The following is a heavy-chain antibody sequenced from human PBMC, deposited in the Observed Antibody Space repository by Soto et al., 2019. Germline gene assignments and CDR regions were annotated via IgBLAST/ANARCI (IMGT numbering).Heavy chain of an antibody. V-gene: IGHV4-31*03. CDR3: ARVSEGAAAGTDY. Sequence: SETLSLTCTVSGGSISSGGYYWSWIRQHPGKGLEWIGYIYYSGSTYYNPSLKSRVTISVDTSKNQFALKLSSVTAADTAVYYCARVSEGAAAGTDYWGQGTLVTGSS. CDR1: GGSISSGGYY. J-gene: IGHJ4*02. D-gene: IGHD6-13*01. CDR2: IYYSGST.